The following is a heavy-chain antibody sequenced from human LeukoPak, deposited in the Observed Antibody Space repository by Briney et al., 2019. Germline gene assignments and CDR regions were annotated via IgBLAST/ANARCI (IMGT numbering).Heavy chain of an antibody. J-gene: IGHJ4*02. CDR3: ARDRYSRSSY. CDR2: INAGNGNT. V-gene: IGHV1-3*01. Sequence: WMGWINAGNGNTKYSQKFQGRVTITRDTSASTVYMDLNSLRSEDTAVYYCARDRYSRSSYWGQGTLVTVSS. D-gene: IGHD5-12*01.